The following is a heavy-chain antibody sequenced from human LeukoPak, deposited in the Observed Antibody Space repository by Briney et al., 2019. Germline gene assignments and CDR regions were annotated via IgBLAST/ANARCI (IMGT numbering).Heavy chain of an antibody. D-gene: IGHD3-3*01. J-gene: IGHJ4*02. CDR3: AREGGFYRPLDY. Sequence: SETLSLTCGVSGGSVINTNWWTWVRQPPGKGLEWIGEVHLDGRTNYNPSLESRLTMSVDVSENQVSLKLTSVTAADTAVYYCAREGGFYRPLDYSGQGTLVTVPP. CDR2: VHLDGRT. CDR1: GGSVINTNW. V-gene: IGHV4-4*02.